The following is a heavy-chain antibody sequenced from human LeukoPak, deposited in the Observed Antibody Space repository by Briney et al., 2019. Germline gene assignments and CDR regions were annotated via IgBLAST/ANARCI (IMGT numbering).Heavy chain of an antibody. Sequence: PSETLSLTCTVSGGSISSSSYYWGWIRQPPGKGLEWIGSIYYSGSTYYNPSLKSRVTISVDTSKNQFSLKLSSVTAADTAVYYCARVLKRWLLPIHYYYYMDVWGKGTTVTVSS. CDR2: IYYSGST. J-gene: IGHJ6*03. CDR1: GGSISSSSYY. CDR3: ARVLKRWLLPIHYYYYMDV. D-gene: IGHD3-22*01. V-gene: IGHV4-39*07.